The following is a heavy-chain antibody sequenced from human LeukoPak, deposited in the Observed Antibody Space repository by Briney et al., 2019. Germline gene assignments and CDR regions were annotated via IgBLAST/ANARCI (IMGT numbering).Heavy chain of an antibody. V-gene: IGHV1-69*05. CDR1: GGTFSSYA. J-gene: IGHJ5*02. Sequence: ASVRVSCKASGGTFSSYAISWVRQAPGQGLEWMGGMIPIFGTANYAQKFQGRVTITTDESTSTAYMELSSLRSEDTAVYYCARETVLAYCGGDCHAANWFDPWGQGTLVTVSS. CDR2: MIPIFGTA. CDR3: ARETVLAYCGGDCHAANWFDP. D-gene: IGHD2-21*02.